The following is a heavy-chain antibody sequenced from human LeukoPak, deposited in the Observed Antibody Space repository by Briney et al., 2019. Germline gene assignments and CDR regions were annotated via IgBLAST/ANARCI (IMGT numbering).Heavy chain of an antibody. D-gene: IGHD2-15*01. V-gene: IGHV3-11*01. Sequence: PGGSLRLSCAASGFTFSDYYMSWIRQAPGKGLEWVSYISSSGSTIYYADSVKGRFTISRDNSKNTLYLQMNSLRAEDTAVYYCAKDWGYCSGGSCYNDYWGQGTLVTVSS. CDR3: AKDWGYCSGGSCYNDY. CDR1: GFTFSDYY. CDR2: ISSSGSTI. J-gene: IGHJ4*02.